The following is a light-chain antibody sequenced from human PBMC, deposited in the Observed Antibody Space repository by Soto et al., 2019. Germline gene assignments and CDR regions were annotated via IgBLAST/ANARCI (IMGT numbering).Light chain of an antibody. V-gene: IGKV3-15*01. CDR1: QDVSTN. Sequence: ETVMTQSPDTLSVSPGESATLSCRASQDVSTNLAWFHHKPGQTPRLVLYGASKRATGIPARFSGSGSGRHFTLTISSLQFEDFGVYYCQHYNNWPPYSFGQGTKVEIK. J-gene: IGKJ2*03. CDR2: GAS. CDR3: QHYNNWPPYS.